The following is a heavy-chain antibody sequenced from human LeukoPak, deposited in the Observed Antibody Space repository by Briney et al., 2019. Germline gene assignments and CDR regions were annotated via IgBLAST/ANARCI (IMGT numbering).Heavy chain of an antibody. D-gene: IGHD5-24*01. CDR1: GYTFTGYY. J-gene: IGHJ4*02. Sequence: GASVKVSFKASGYTFTGYYMHWVRQAPGQGLESMGWINPNSSGTNYAQKFQGRVTMTRDTSISIAYMELSRLRSDDTAVYYCARDGRDGYNFFDYWGQGTLVTLST. CDR3: ARDGRDGYNFFDY. CDR2: INPNSSGT. V-gene: IGHV1-2*02.